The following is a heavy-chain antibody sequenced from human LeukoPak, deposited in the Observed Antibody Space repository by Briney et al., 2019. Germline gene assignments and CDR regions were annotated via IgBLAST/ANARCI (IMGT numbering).Heavy chain of an antibody. CDR2: ISGSGGST. V-gene: IGHV3-23*01. J-gene: IGHJ4*02. D-gene: IGHD3-22*01. CDR3: VKTSSGYYYFDY. CDR1: GFTFSSYA. Sequence: GGSLRLSCAASGFTFSSYAMSWVRQAPGKGLEWVSTISGSGGSTYYADSVKGRFTISRDNSKNTLYLQMNSLRVEDTAVYYCVKTSSGYYYFDYWGQGTLVTVSS.